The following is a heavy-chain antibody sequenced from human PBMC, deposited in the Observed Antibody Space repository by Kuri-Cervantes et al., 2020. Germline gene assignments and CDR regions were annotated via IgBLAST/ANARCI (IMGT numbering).Heavy chain of an antibody. CDR3: AKESSGYCLDY. V-gene: IGHV3-30*18. D-gene: IGHD3-22*01. CDR2: ISYDGSNK. J-gene: IGHJ4*02. Sequence: GGSLRLSCAASGFTFNNRIMHWVRQAPGKGLEWVAVISYDGSNKYYADSVEGRFTISRDNSKNTLYLQMNSLRAEDTAVYYCAKESSGYCLDYWGQGTLVTVSS. CDR1: GFTFNNRI.